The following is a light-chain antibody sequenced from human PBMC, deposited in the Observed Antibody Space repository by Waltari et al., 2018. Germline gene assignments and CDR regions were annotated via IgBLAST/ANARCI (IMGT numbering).Light chain of an antibody. CDR2: DAS. Sequence: ELVLTQAPTTLSLSPGERATLSCRARQSVANYLAWYQQKPGQAPRLLIFDASNRATGIPARFSGSGSGTDFTLTISSLEPEDFAVYYCQQRSDWPTFGGGTKVEIK. V-gene: IGKV3-11*01. CDR3: QQRSDWPT. J-gene: IGKJ4*01. CDR1: QSVANY.